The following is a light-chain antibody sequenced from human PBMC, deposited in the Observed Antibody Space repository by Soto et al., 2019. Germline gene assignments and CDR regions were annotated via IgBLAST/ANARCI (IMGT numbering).Light chain of an antibody. CDR1: QTISSW. CDR3: QQYTSYYT. J-gene: IGKJ2*01. Sequence: DIQMTQSPSTLSASVGDRVTITCRASQTISSWLAWYQQKPGKAPKLLIYKASTLDSGVPSRFSGSGSGTDFTLTISGLQPDDFATYYCQQYTSYYTFGQGTKVDIK. CDR2: KAS. V-gene: IGKV1-5*03.